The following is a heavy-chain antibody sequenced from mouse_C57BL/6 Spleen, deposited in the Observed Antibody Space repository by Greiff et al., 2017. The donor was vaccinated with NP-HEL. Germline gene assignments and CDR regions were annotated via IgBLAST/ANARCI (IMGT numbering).Heavy chain of an antibody. CDR1: GFTFSDYG. J-gene: IGHJ4*01. Sequence: EVKLMESGGGLVKPGGSLKLSCAASGFTFSDYGMHWVRQAPEKGLEWVAYISSGSSTIYYADTMKGRFTLSRDNAKNTLFLQMTSLRSEDTAMYYCARTDYYAMDYGGQGTSVTVSS. CDR3: ARTDYYAMDY. V-gene: IGHV5-17*01. CDR2: ISSGSSTI.